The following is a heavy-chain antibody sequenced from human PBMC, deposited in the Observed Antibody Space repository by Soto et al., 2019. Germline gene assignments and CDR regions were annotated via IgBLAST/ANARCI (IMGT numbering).Heavy chain of an antibody. CDR3: ARGYDTALAPIF. CDR1: GGSFSSYH. V-gene: IGHV4-34*01. D-gene: IGHD5-18*01. CDR2: INHLTTT. J-gene: IGHJ4*02. Sequence: SETLSLTCAVYGGSFSSYHWSWIRQTPGKGLEWIGEINHLTTTNYNPSLKSRVIISLDTPKKQFSLKLSSVTAADTAVYYCARGYDTALAPIFWGQGILVTVYS.